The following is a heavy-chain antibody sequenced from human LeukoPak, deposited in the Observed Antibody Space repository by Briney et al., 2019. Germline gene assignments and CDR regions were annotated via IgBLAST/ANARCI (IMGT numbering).Heavy chain of an antibody. J-gene: IGHJ4*02. CDR3: ARELYYYDSSGYYRYFDY. V-gene: IGHV3-66*02. CDR1: GFTVSSNY. D-gene: IGHD3-22*01. CDR2: IYSGGST. Sequence: GGSLRLSCAASGFTVSSNYMSWVRQAPGKGLEWVSVIYSGGSTYYADSVKGRLTISRDNSKNTLYLQMNSLRAEDTAVYYCARELYYYDSSGYYRYFDYWGQGTLVTVSS.